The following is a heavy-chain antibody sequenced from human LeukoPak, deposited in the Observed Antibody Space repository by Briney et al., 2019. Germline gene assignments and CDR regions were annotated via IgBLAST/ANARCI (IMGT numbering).Heavy chain of an antibody. CDR2: IYTSGST. CDR3: ARGLLRFWTKGCWFDP. D-gene: IGHD3-3*01. CDR1: GGSISSYY. J-gene: IGHJ5*02. Sequence: PSETLSLTCTVSGGSISSYYWSWIRQPAGKGLEWIGRIYTSGSTNYNPSLKSRVTMSVDTSKNQFSLKLSSVTAADTAVYYCARGLLRFWTKGCWFDPWGQGTLVTVSS. V-gene: IGHV4-4*07.